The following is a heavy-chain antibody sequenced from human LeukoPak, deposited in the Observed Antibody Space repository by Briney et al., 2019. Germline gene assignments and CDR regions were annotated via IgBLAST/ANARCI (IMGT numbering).Heavy chain of an antibody. CDR2: IYSGGST. Sequence: PGGSLRLSCAASGFTFTNAYMSWVRQAPGKGLEWVSVIYSGGSTYYADSVKGRFTISRHNSKNTLYLQMNSLRAEDTAVYYCAREDRSGPDGLYYYYGMDVWGQGTTVTVSS. CDR1: GFTFTNAY. V-gene: IGHV3-53*04. D-gene: IGHD3-10*01. J-gene: IGHJ6*02. CDR3: AREDRSGPDGLYYYYGMDV.